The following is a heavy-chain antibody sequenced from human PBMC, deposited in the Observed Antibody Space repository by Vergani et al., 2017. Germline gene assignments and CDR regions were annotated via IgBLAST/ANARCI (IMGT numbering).Heavy chain of an antibody. J-gene: IGHJ4*02. CDR1: GFTFSSYS. D-gene: IGHD4-17*01. Sequence: EVQLVESGGGLVKPGGSLRLSCAASGFTFSSYSMNWVRQAPGKGLEWVSSISSSSSYIYYADSVKGRFTISRDNAKNSLYLQMNSLRAEDTSVYYCARGNGDYFFSYWGQGTLVTVSS. CDR2: ISSSSSYI. V-gene: IGHV3-21*01. CDR3: ARGNGDYFFSY.